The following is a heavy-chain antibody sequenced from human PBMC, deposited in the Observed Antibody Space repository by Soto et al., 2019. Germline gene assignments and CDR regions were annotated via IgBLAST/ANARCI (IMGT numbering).Heavy chain of an antibody. Sequence: QVQLVQSGAEVKKPGSSVKVSCKASGGTFSSYAISWVRQAPGHGLEWMGGINPISGTANYAQKFQGRVTITADESTSTAYMELSSLISEDRAVYYSARGHGHYDILTGYSHWGQGTLVTVSS. D-gene: IGHD3-9*01. J-gene: IGHJ4*02. CDR1: GGTFSSYA. CDR2: INPISGTA. V-gene: IGHV1-69*01. CDR3: ARGHGHYDILTGYSH.